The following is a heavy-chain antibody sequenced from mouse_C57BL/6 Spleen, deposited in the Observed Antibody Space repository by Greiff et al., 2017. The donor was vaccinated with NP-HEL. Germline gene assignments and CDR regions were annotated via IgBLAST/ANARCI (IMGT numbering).Heavy chain of an antibody. J-gene: IGHJ4*01. CDR1: GFTFSDYY. V-gene: IGHV5-16*01. CDR2: INYDGSST. D-gene: IGHD1-1*01. CDR3: ARAYGSSYSYYAMDY. Sequence: EVKLVESEGGLVQPGSSMKLSCTASGFTFSDYYMAWVRQVPEKGLEWVANINYDGSSTYYLDSLKSRFIISRDNAKNILYLQMSSLKSEDTATYYCARAYGSSYSYYAMDYWGQGTSVTVSS.